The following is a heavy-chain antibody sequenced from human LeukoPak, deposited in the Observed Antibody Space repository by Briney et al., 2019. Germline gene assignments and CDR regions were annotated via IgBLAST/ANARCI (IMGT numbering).Heavy chain of an antibody. CDR2: MNPDSGNT. V-gene: IGHV1-8*01. D-gene: IGHD6-19*01. J-gene: IGHJ6*02. CDR3: ARGLPYSSGVGYYYYYGMDV. Sequence: ASVKVSCKASGYTVTSYDINWVRQATGQGLEWMGWMNPDSGNTGYAQKFQGRVTMTRNTSISTAYMELSSLRSEDTAVYYCARGLPYSSGVGYYYYYGMDVWGQGTTVIASS. CDR1: GYTVTSYD.